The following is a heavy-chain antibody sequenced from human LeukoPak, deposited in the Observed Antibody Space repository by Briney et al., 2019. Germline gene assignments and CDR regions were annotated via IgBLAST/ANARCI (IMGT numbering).Heavy chain of an antibody. CDR3: ARGITMVRGVIIDHHFDY. Sequence: GGPLRPSCAASGFTFSSYSMNWVRQAPGKGLEWVSSISSSSSYIYYADSVKGRFTISRDNAKNSLYLQMNSLRAEDTAVYYCARGITMVRGVIIDHHFDYWGQGTLVTVSS. CDR1: GFTFSSYS. V-gene: IGHV3-21*01. D-gene: IGHD3-10*01. J-gene: IGHJ4*02. CDR2: ISSSSSYI.